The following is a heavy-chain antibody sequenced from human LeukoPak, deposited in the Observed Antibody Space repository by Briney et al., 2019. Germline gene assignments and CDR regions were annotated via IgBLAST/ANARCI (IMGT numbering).Heavy chain of an antibody. D-gene: IGHD3-3*01. CDR2: INKAGSEK. V-gene: IGHV3-7*01. Sequence: PGGSLRLSCAASGFTFSNYYMSLVRQAPGEGLQWVANINKAGSEKNYVDSVKGRFTVSRDNAENSVYLQMSSLRVEDTAVYYCARTFHDFVSAYWTRSTTLDYYDYWGQGTQVTVSS. CDR1: GFTFSNYY. CDR3: ARTFHDFVSAYWTRSTTLDYYDY. J-gene: IGHJ4*02.